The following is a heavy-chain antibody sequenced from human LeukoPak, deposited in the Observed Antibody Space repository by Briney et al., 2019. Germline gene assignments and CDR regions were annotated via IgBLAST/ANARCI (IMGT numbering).Heavy chain of an antibody. Sequence: SETLSLTCTVSGGSLCSSRYYWGWARQPPGKGLGWLGSIYYSGSTYSNPSLKSRVTISVDTSKTQFSLKLSSVTAAATAVYYSASPLWFGELSRDYWGQGTLVTVSS. D-gene: IGHD3-10*01. V-gene: IGHV4-39*01. CDR2: IYYSGST. CDR3: ASPLWFGELSRDY. J-gene: IGHJ4*02. CDR1: GGSLCSSRYY.